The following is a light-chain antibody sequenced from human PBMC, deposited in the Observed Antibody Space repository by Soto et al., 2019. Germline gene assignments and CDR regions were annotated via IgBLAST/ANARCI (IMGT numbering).Light chain of an antibody. Sequence: QSALTQPASVSGSPGQSITISCTGTTSDVGGYNFVSWYQQHPGKAPKLIIYDVSNRPSGVSNRFSGSKSGNTASLTISGLQAEEEADYYRSSYTSSSTLGVFGGGTKLTVL. CDR1: TSDVGGYNF. CDR2: DVS. J-gene: IGLJ2*01. V-gene: IGLV2-14*01. CDR3: SSYTSSSTLGV.